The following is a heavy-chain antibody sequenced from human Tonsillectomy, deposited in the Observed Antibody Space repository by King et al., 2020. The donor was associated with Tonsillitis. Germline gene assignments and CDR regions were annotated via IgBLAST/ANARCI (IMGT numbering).Heavy chain of an antibody. V-gene: IGHV1-2*02. J-gene: IGHJ4*02. CDR3: ARSSGWSFDY. CDR1: GYTFTGYY. CDR2: INPNSGGT. D-gene: IGHD6-19*01. Sequence: QLVQSGAEVKKPGASVKVSCKASGYTFTGYYMHWVRQAPGQGLEWMGWINPNSGGTNYAQEFQGRVTMTRATSISTAYMELSRLRSDDTAVYYCARSSGWSFDYWGQGTLVTVSS.